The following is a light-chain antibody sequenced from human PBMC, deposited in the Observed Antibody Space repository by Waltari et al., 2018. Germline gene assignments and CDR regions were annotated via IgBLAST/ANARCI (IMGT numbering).Light chain of an antibody. J-gene: IGKJ1*01. Sequence: DIQMTQSPSTLSAPVGDRVTITCRASQNIRSWLAGYQQKPGKAPKLLISKASTLESGVPSRFSGSGSGTEFPLTISSLQPDDFATSHCQQYKSPPWTFGQGIKVEIK. CDR1: QNIRSW. CDR3: QQYKSPPWT. CDR2: KAS. V-gene: IGKV1-5*03.